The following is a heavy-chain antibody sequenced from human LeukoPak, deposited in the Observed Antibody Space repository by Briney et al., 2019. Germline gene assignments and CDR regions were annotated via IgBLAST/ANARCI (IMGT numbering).Heavy chain of an antibody. CDR2: IYYSGST. CDR3: ARGYYDSSGYYTAGEYFQH. CDR1: GGSVSSGSYY. V-gene: IGHV4-61*01. J-gene: IGHJ1*01. Sequence: SETLSLTCTVSGGSVSSGSYYWSWIRQPPGKGLEWIGYIYYSGSTNYNPSLKSRVTISVDTSKNQFSLKLSSVTAADTAVYCCARGYYDSSGYYTAGEYFQHWGQGTLVTVSS. D-gene: IGHD3-22*01.